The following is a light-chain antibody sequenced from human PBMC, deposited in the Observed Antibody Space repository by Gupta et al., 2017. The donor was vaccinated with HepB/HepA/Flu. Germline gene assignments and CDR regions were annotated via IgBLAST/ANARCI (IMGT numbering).Light chain of an antibody. J-gene: IGKJ1*01. CDR1: QNILYSSNNENY. CDR3: QQYYDYPWT. V-gene: IGKV4-1*01. CDR2: WAS. Sequence: DIVMTQSPDSLAVSLGERATINCKSSQNILYSSNNENYLAWYQQRPGQPPKLLIYWASNRESGVPDRFSGSGSETDFTLTISSLQAEDVALYYCQQYYDYPWTFGQGTKVEIK.